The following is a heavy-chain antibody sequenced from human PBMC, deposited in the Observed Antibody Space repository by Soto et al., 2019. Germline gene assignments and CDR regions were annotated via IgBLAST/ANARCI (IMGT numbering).Heavy chain of an antibody. V-gene: IGHV1-2*04. CDR1: GYTFTGYY. D-gene: IGHD3-9*01. J-gene: IGHJ4*02. CDR2: INPNSGGT. Sequence: ASVKVSCKASGYTFTGYYMHWVRQAPGQGLEWMGWINPNSGGTNYAQKFQGWVTMTRDTSISTVYMELSSLRSDDTAVYYCARTSLYDILTYWGQGTLVTVSS. CDR3: ARTSLYDILTY.